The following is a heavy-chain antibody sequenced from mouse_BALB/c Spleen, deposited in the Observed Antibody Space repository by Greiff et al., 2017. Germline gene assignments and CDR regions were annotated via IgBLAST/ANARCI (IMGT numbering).Heavy chain of an antibody. D-gene: IGHD2-2*01. CDR3: ARNGYVRDYYAMDY. Sequence: VKVVESGPQLVRPGASVKISCKASGYSFTSYWMHWVKQRPGQGLEWIGMIDPSDSETRLNQKFKDKATLTVDKSSSTAYMQLSSPTSEDSAVYYCARNGYVRDYYAMDYWGQGTSVTVSS. J-gene: IGHJ4*01. CDR2: IDPSDSET. CDR1: GYSFTSYW. V-gene: IGHV1S126*01.